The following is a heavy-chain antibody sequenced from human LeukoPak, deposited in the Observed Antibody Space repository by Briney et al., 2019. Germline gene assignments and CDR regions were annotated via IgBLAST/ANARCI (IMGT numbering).Heavy chain of an antibody. V-gene: IGHV1-24*01. CDR3: ATDRGSGWYSSWFDP. CDR2: FDPEDGET. D-gene: IGHD6-19*01. Sequence: ASVKVSCKVSGYTLTELSMHWVRQAPGKGLEWMGGFDPEDGETIYAQKFQGRVTMTEDASTDTAYMELSSLRSEDTAVYYCATDRGSGWYSSWFDPWGQGTLVTVSS. J-gene: IGHJ5*02. CDR1: GYTLTELS.